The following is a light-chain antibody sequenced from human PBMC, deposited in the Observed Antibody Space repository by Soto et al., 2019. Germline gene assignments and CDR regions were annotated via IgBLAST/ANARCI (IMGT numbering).Light chain of an antibody. Sequence: DIQMTQSPSSLSASVGDRVTITCRASQSITSYLNWYQQKPGKAPKLLIYAASSLQSGVPSRFSASGSGTDFTLAISTPQPEDSATSYCQPCYNTTYTFGQGTNLEIK. J-gene: IGKJ2*01. V-gene: IGKV1-39*01. CDR3: QPCYNTTYT. CDR2: AAS. CDR1: QSITSY.